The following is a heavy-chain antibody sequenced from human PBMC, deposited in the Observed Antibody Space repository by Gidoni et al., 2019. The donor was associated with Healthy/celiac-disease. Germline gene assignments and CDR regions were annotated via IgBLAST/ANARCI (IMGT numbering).Heavy chain of an antibody. Sequence: QVQLVQSGAEVKKPGASVKVSCKASGYTFTSYYMHWVRQAPGQGLEWMGIINPSGGSTSYAQKFQGRVTRTRDTSTSTVYMELGSLGAEDTAVYYCAREGEYQGDGYNPWGQGTLVTVSS. CDR1: GYTFTSYY. CDR2: INPSGGST. D-gene: IGHD5-12*01. J-gene: IGHJ5*02. CDR3: AREGEYQGDGYNP. V-gene: IGHV1-46*01.